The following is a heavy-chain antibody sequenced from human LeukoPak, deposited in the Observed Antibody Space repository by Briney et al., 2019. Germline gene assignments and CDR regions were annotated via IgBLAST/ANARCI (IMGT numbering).Heavy chain of an antibody. CDR2: IVVGSGNT. V-gene: IGHV1-58*01. CDR3: ARPTYGDYGTPFDY. D-gene: IGHD4-17*01. Sequence: ASVTVSCTASGFTFTSSAVQWVRQARGQRLEWIGWIVVGSGNTNYAQKFQGRVTITADESTSTAYMELSSLRSEDTAVYYCARPTYGDYGTPFDYWGQGTLVTVSS. CDR1: GFTFTSSA. J-gene: IGHJ4*02.